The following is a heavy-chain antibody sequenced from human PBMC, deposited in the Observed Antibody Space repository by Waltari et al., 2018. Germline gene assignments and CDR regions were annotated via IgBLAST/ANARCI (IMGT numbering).Heavy chain of an antibody. V-gene: IGHV4-4*08. J-gene: IGHJ4*02. D-gene: IGHD5-12*01. CDR2: INRGGST. CDR3: AREYSSFEPIFDY. Sequence: QVLLQESGPRLVKPSETLSLVCSVPGGSMSNYVWTWIRQPPGKGLEWIGEINRGGSTNYNPSLKGRVTISLDMSKKQVSLRVTSVTAADTAVYYCAREYSSFEPIFDYWGRGTLVTVSS. CDR1: GGSMSNYV.